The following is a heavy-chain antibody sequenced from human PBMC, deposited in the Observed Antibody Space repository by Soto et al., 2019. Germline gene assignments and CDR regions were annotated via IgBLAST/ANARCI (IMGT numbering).Heavy chain of an antibody. V-gene: IGHV4-31*03. CDR3: ARDRSVYYDSSGRGDAFDI. Sequence: SETLSLTCTVSGGSISSGGYYWSWIRQHPGKGLEWIGYIYYSGSTYYNPSLKSRVTISVDTSKNQFSLKLSSVTAADTAVYYCARDRSVYYDSSGRGDAFDIWGQGTMVTVSS. D-gene: IGHD3-22*01. CDR2: IYYSGST. CDR1: GGSISSGGYY. J-gene: IGHJ3*02.